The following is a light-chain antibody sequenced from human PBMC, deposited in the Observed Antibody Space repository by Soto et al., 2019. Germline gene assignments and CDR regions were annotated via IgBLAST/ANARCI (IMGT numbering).Light chain of an antibody. CDR2: DVN. CDR1: SSDVGGYIF. V-gene: IGLV2-8*01. CDR3: CSYAGSYTLWV. J-gene: IGLJ3*02. Sequence: QSALTQPPSASGSPGQSVTISCTGTSSDVGGYIFVSWYQQHPGKAPKLMIYDVNKRPSGVPDRFSGSKSDNTASLTVSGLQAEDEADYYCCSYAGSYTLWVFGGGTQLTVL.